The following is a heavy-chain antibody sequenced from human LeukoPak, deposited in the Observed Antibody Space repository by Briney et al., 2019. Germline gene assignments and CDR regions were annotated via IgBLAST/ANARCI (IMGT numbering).Heavy chain of an antibody. D-gene: IGHD3-10*01. J-gene: IGHJ4*02. Sequence: PSETLSLTCTVSGGSISSYYWSWIRQPPGKGLEWIGYIYSSGSTNYNPSLKSRVTISVDTSKNQFSLKLSSVTAADTAVYYCARAVGDGSGSYYNAAPYYFDCWGQGTLVTVSS. CDR3: ARAVGDGSGSYYNAAPYYFDC. V-gene: IGHV4-59*01. CDR1: GGSISSYY. CDR2: IYSSGST.